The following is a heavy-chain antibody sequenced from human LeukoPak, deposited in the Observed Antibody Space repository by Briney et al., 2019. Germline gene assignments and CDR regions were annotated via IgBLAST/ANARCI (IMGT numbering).Heavy chain of an antibody. D-gene: IGHD3-3*01. CDR2: ISAYNGNT. V-gene: IGHV1-18*01. CDR1: GYTFTSYG. J-gene: IGHJ6*02. CDR3: ARVYYDFWTYYYGMDV. Sequence: ASVKVSCKASGYTFTSYGISWVRQAPGQGLEWMGWISAYNGNTNYAQKLQGRVTTTTDTSTSTAYMELRSLRSDDTAVYYCARVYYDFWTYYYGMDVWGQGTTVTVSS.